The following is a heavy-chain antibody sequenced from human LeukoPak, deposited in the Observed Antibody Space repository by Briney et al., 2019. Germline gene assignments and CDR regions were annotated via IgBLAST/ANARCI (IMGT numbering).Heavy chain of an antibody. V-gene: IGHV3-23*01. CDR3: AKFTVGAADFDY. CDR2: IGGSGGFT. CDR1: GFTFSSDA. J-gene: IGHJ4*02. Sequence: GGSLRLSCAASGFTFSSDAMSCIRQAPGKGREWVSSIGGSGGFTYYADSVKGRCTISRENSQDTLYLQMNSLRAEDTAVYYCAKFTVGAADFDYWGQGTLVTVSS. D-gene: IGHD1-26*01.